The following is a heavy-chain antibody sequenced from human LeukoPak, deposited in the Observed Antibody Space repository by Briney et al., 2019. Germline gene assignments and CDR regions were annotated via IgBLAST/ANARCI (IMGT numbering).Heavy chain of an antibody. CDR3: ARAAPSIVGATASDY. Sequence: ASVTVSCKASGYNFNRYAINWVRQAPGQGLEWMGWISANNGNTNYAQKLQGRVTMTTDTSTSTAYMELRSLRSDDTAVYYCARAAPSIVGATASDYWGQGTLVTVSS. CDR1: GYNFNRYA. J-gene: IGHJ4*02. V-gene: IGHV1-18*01. D-gene: IGHD1-26*01. CDR2: ISANNGNT.